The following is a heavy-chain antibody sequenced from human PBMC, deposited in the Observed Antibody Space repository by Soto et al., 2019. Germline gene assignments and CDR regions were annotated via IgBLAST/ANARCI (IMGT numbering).Heavy chain of an antibody. CDR3: ARDGVDGDHDAFDI. D-gene: IGHD4-17*01. V-gene: IGHV3-33*01. Sequence: QEQLVESGGGVVQSGRSLRLSCAASGFTFSRHGMHWVRQAPGKGLEWLAAIWYDGSNKYYADSVRGRFTISRDNSKNTLYLQLNSLRAEDRAVYHCARDGVDGDHDAFDIWGQGTLVIVSS. CDR2: IWYDGSNK. J-gene: IGHJ3*02. CDR1: GFTFSRHG.